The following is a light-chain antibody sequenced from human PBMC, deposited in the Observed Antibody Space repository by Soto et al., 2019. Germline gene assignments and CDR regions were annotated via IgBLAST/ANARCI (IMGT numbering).Light chain of an antibody. V-gene: IGKV1-5*01. J-gene: IGKJ4*01. CDR1: HNIERW. CDR2: DAS. Sequence: IQMTQSPSTLSASVGDRVTITCRASHNIERWMAWYQQKPGKAPSLLIFDASTLHSGVPSRFSGIGSGTDFTLSISTLQPEDFATYYCQQSYSGPLTFGGGTKVDI. CDR3: QQSYSGPLT.